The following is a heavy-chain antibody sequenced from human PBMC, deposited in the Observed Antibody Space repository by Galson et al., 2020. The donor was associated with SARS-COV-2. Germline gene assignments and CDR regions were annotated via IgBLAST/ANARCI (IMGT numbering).Heavy chain of an antibody. J-gene: IGHJ2*01. CDR2: MDPSDTYT. Sequence: HGESLKISCKGSGYSFTNYWISWLRQLPGKDLEWLGRMDPSDTYTNYSPSFQGHVTFSTDKSISTAYLQWNSLKASDTAIYYCARSGSSGWGHWSFDLWGRGTLVTVSS. D-gene: IGHD3-10*01. V-gene: IGHV5-10-1*01. CDR1: GYSFTNYW. CDR3: ARSGSSGWGHWSFDL.